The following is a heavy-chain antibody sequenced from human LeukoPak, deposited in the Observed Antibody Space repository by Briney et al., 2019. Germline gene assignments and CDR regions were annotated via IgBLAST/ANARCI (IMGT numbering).Heavy chain of an antibody. D-gene: IGHD3-16*01. J-gene: IGHJ5*02. CDR2: INPKSGGT. Sequence: ASVKVSCKTSGYSFTDYYMHWVRQAPGQGLEWMGWINPKSGGTSSAQKFQGRVTMTRDPSTTTVYMEVRWLTSDDTAIYYCARADRVDGGPYLIGPWGQGTLVTVSS. V-gene: IGHV1-2*02. CDR3: ARADRVDGGPYLIGP. CDR1: GYSFTDYY.